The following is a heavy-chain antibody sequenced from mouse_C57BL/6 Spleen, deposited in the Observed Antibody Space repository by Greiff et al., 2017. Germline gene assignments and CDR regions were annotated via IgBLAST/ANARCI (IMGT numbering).Heavy chain of an antibody. J-gene: IGHJ4*01. CDR2: ISYYGSN. Sequence: EVKLMESGPGLVKPSQSLSLTCSVTGYSITSGYYWNWIRQFPGNKLEWMGYISYYGSNNYNPTLKNRIPITRDTSKNQFFLKLNSVTTEDTATYYCARDPPYYAMDYWGQGTSVTVSS. CDR1: GYSITSGYY. CDR3: ARDPPYYAMDY. V-gene: IGHV3-6*01.